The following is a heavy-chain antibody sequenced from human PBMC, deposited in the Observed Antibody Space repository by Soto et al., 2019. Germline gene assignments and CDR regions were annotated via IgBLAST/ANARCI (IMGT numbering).Heavy chain of an antibody. Sequence: SETLSLTCAVYGGCFSGYYWSWIRQPPGKGLEWIGEINHSGSTNYNPSLKSRVTISVDTSKNQFSLKLSSVTAADTAVYYCARARGVYDFWSAYYYGMDVWGQGTTVTVSS. CDR3: ARARGVYDFWSAYYYGMDV. V-gene: IGHV4-34*01. CDR1: GGCFSGYY. J-gene: IGHJ6*02. D-gene: IGHD3-3*01. CDR2: INHSGST.